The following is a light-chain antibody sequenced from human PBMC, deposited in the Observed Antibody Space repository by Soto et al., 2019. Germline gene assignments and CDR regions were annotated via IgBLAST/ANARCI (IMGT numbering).Light chain of an antibody. J-gene: IGKJ4*01. CDR2: AAS. CDR1: QSVSSN. CDR3: QQYNNWPPPT. V-gene: IGKV3-15*01. Sequence: EIVMTQSPATLSVSPGERATLSCRASQSVSSNLAWYQQKPGQAPRLLIYAASTRDTGIPARFSGSGSGTAFTLPISSLQSADFAVYYCQQYNNWPPPTFGGGTKVEIK.